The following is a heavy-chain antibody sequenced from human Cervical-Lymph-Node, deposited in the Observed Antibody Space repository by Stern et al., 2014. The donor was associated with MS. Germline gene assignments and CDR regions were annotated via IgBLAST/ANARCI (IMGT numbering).Heavy chain of an antibody. V-gene: IGHV3-30-3*01. CDR3: AREYTSSSLDY. CDR1: GFVFSTNA. Sequence: VQLVQSGGGVVQPGRSLRLSCAASGFVFSTNAMHWVRQAPGEGLEWVAVMSNDGSTKSYADSVKGRFTISRDNPKNTLYLQMDSLRAEDTAVYYCAREYTSSSLDYRGHGILVTVS. CDR2: MSNDGSTK. J-gene: IGHJ4*01. D-gene: IGHD6-6*01.